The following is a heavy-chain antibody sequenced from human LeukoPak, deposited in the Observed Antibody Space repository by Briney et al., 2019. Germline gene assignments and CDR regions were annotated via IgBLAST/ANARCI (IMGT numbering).Heavy chain of an antibody. J-gene: IGHJ6*04. D-gene: IGHD2-2*02. CDR2: IIPIFGTA. V-gene: IGHV1-69*06. CDR1: GGTFSSYA. Sequence: SVKVSCKASGGTFSSYAISWVRQAPGQGLEWMGGIIPIFGTANYAQKFQGRVTITADKSTSTAYTELSSLRTEDTAVYYCARGPRYIVVVPAAIQDYYYGMDVWGKGTTVTVSS. CDR3: ARGPRYIVVVPAAIQDYYYGMDV.